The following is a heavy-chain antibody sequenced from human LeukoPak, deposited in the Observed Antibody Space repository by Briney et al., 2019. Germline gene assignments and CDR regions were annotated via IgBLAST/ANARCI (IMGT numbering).Heavy chain of an antibody. CDR3: ARRAEWFSWTRLDAFDI. D-gene: IGHD3-3*01. J-gene: IGHJ3*02. CDR1: GGSLKNFA. Sequence: GSSVKVSCKASGGSLKNFAISWVRQAPGQGPEWMGGFNHIYGTTNYAQKFQGRVTITVDDSTDIAYLDLSSLRSDETALYYCARRAEWFSWTRLDAFDIWGQGTMVTVSS. V-gene: IGHV1-69*01. CDR2: FNHIYGTT.